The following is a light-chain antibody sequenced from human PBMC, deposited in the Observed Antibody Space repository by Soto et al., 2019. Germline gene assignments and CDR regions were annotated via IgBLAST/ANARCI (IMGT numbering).Light chain of an antibody. Sequence: EIVLTQSPGTLSLSPGERATLSCRASQSVSSMYLSWYQQKPGQAPRLLISGASTRATGIPVRFSGSGSGTDFTLTISRLEPEDFAVYYCQQYSNSRWTFGQGTKVEIK. CDR2: GAS. J-gene: IGKJ1*01. V-gene: IGKV3-20*01. CDR1: QSVSSMY. CDR3: QQYSNSRWT.